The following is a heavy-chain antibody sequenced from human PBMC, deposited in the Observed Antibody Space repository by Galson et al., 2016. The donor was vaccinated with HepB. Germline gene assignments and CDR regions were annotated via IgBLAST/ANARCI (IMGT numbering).Heavy chain of an antibody. CDR3: ARHIPPGNYYGTGYYYNVFDY. V-gene: IGHV4-39*01. J-gene: IGHJ4*02. CDR2: IYYAGST. D-gene: IGHD3-10*01. Sequence: SETLSLTCSVSDGSISSPNYYWGWIRQPPGKGLEWIGSIYYAGSTYYNPSLKSRVTISVDTSKNQFSLKLSLVTAADTAVYYCARHIPPGNYYGTGYYYNVFDYWGQGTLVTVSS. CDR1: DGSISSPNYY.